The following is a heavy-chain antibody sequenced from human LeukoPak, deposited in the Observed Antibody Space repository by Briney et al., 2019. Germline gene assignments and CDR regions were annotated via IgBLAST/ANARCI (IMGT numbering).Heavy chain of an antibody. CDR3: ARATYSSSFPDY. Sequence: GGSLRLSCAASGFTFSSYAMSWVRQAPGKGLEWVSAISGSGGSTYYADSVKGRFTISRDNSKNTLYLQMNSLRAEDTAVYYCARATYSSSFPDYWGQGTLVTVSS. J-gene: IGHJ4*02. CDR2: ISGSGGST. CDR1: GFTFSSYA. V-gene: IGHV3-23*01. D-gene: IGHD6-6*01.